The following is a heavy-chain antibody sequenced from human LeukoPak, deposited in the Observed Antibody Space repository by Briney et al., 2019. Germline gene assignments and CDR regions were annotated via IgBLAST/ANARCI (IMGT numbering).Heavy chain of an antibody. V-gene: IGHV3-43*02. CDR2: ITVDGRTT. CDR1: AFTFDVHV. CDR3: AKAVGWLPPDY. D-gene: IGHD6-19*01. Sequence: GGSLRLSCGASAFTFDVHVMHWLRQAPGKGLEWVSLITVDGRTTYYADSVKGRFTISRDNRKNSLYLQMNSLRPEDTVLYYCAKAVGWLPPDYWGQGSLVTVSS. J-gene: IGHJ4*02.